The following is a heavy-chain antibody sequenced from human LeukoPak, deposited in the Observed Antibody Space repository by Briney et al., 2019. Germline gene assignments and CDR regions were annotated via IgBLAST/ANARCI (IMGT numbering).Heavy chain of an antibody. V-gene: IGHV4-39*07. CDR2: INHSGST. CDR3: ARLGGDSREHDAFDI. Sequence: SETLSLTCTVSGGSISSSSYYWGWIRQPPGKGLEWIGEINHSGSTNYNPSLKSRVTISVDTSKNQFSLKLSSVTAADTAVYYCARLGGDSREHDAFDIWGQGTMVTVSS. CDR1: GGSISSSSYY. J-gene: IGHJ3*02. D-gene: IGHD3-22*01.